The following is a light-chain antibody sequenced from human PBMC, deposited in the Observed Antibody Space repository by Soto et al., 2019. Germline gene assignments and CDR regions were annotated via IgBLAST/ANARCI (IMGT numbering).Light chain of an antibody. CDR3: QQAKSFPVS. V-gene: IGKV1-5*01. J-gene: IGKJ5*01. CDR1: ETITTY. Sequence: DIQMTQSPSSLSASVGDRVTITCRASETITTYLNWYQQKPGKAPKLLIYDASSLESGVPSRFSGSGSGTEFTLTISSLQPDDFATYYCQQAKSFPVSFGQGTRLEIK. CDR2: DAS.